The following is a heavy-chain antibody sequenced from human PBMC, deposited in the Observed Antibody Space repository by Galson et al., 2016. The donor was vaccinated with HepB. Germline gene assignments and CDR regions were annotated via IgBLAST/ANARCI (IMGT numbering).Heavy chain of an antibody. CDR1: GFTFSSYG. CDR2: ISYDGSHK. J-gene: IGHJ6*02. CDR3: AKAPILGSIGYYYGMDV. D-gene: IGHD2/OR15-2a*01. Sequence: SLRLSCAASGFTFSSYGMHWVRQAPGKGLEWVAVISYDGSHKYYADSVKGRFTISRDNSKNTLYLQMNSLRAGDTAVYYCAKAPILGSIGYYYGMDVWGQGTTVTVSS. V-gene: IGHV3-30*18.